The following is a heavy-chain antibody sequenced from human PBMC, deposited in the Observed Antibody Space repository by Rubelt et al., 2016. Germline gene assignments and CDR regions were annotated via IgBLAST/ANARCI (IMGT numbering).Heavy chain of an antibody. Sequence: QVQLQESGPGVAKPSETLSLTCSVSGGSISSYYWSWIRQPPGKGLEWIGFIYYSGSTNYSPSLKSRGTISVDTSKNQFSLRLSSVTAADTAVYYCARGGAAAGNADYWGQGTLVTVSS. J-gene: IGHJ4*02. CDR2: IYYSGST. V-gene: IGHV4-59*01. D-gene: IGHD6-13*01. CDR1: GGSISSYY. CDR3: ARGGAAAGNADY.